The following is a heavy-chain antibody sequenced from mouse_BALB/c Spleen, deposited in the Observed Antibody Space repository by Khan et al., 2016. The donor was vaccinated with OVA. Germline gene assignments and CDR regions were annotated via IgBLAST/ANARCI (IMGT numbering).Heavy chain of an antibody. CDR3: ARGASYWYFDV. Sequence: QIQLVQSGPELKKPGETVKISCKASGYTFTNYGMNWVKQAPGKGLKWMGWINTYTGEPTYTDDFKGRFAFSLETSASTAYLQINNLKNEDMATYFCARGASYWYFDVGGAGTTVTVFS. V-gene: IGHV9-1*02. CDR2: INTYTGEP. J-gene: IGHJ1*01. CDR1: GYTFTNYG.